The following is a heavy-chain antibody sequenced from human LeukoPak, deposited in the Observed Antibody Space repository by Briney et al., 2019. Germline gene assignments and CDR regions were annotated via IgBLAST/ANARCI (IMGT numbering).Heavy chain of an antibody. Sequence: GASVKVSCKASGYSLTSYDINWVRQATGQGLEWMGWMNPNSGNTGYAQKFQGRVTMTRNTSISTAYMELSSLRSEDMAVYYCARQLYYYYYMDVWGKGTTVTVSS. CDR2: MNPNSGNT. D-gene: IGHD2-2*01. CDR3: ARQLYYYYYMDV. J-gene: IGHJ6*03. CDR1: GYSLTSYD. V-gene: IGHV1-8*01.